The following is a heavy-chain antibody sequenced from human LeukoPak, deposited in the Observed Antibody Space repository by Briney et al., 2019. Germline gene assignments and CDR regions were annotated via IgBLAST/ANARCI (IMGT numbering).Heavy chain of an antibody. CDR1: GFTFNDYA. J-gene: IGHJ4*02. CDR3: ATDCSGNRCYSL. V-gene: IGHV3-43*02. D-gene: IGHD2-15*01. Sequence: GGSLRLSCAASGFTFNDYAMNWGRQAPGKGLDWVSFISGDGGSTYYADSVKGRFTISRDNSRNSLYLQMNSLRLGDTALYYCATDCSGNRCYSLWGQGTLVTVSS. CDR2: ISGDGGST.